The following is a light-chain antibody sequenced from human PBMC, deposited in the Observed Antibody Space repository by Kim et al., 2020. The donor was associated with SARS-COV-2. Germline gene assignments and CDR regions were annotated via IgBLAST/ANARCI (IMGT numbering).Light chain of an antibody. Sequence: GQSGTISCTGTSGDVGSYNRVSWYQQPPGTAPKLMIYEVTHRPSGVPDRFSGSKSGNTASLTISGLQPEDEAEYYCSTYTGSGTLVFGGGTQLTVL. CDR2: EVT. CDR3: STYTGSGTLV. J-gene: IGLJ2*01. V-gene: IGLV2-18*02. CDR1: SGDVGSYNR.